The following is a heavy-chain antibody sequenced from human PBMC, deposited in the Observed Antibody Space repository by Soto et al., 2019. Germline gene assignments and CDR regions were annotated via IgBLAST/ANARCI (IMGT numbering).Heavy chain of an antibody. CDR1: GYAFTSYY. Sequence: ASVRVSCKASGYAFTSYYMHWVRQAPGQGLEWMGIINPSGGSTRYAQQFQGRVTMTRDTSTSTVYMAVSSLRSEDTAVYYCARDESISAVPLDFYYYYGMDGWGQGTTVTVSS. CDR3: ARDESISAVPLDFYYYYGMDG. CDR2: INPSGGST. V-gene: IGHV1-46*01. D-gene: IGHD3-3*01. J-gene: IGHJ6*02.